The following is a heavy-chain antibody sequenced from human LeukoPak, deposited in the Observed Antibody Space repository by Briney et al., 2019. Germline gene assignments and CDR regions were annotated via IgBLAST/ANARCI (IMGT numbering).Heavy chain of an antibody. CDR2: IRFDGSNK. CDR1: GFTFSNYG. J-gene: IGHJ3*02. CDR3: ASEIVVVVAAAFDI. V-gene: IGHV3-30*02. D-gene: IGHD2-15*01. Sequence: GGSLRLSCAASGFTFSNYGMHWVRQAPGKGLEWVAFIRFDGSNKYYADSVKGRFTISRDNSKNTLYLQMNSLRAEDTAVYYCASEIVVVVAAAFDIWGQGTMVTVSS.